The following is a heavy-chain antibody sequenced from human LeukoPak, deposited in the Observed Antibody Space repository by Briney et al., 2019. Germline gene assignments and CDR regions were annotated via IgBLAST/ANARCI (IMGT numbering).Heavy chain of an antibody. V-gene: IGHV4-61*08. D-gene: IGHD6-13*01. CDR2: IYYSGST. CDR1: GGSVSSGDYY. Sequence: PSETLSLTCTVSGGSVSSGDYYWSWIRQPPGKGLEWIGYIYYSGSTNYNPSLKSRVTISVDTSKNQFSLKLSSVTAADTAVYYCASFPHSSSWYIHYYYGMDVWGQGTTVTVSS. CDR3: ASFPHSSSWYIHYYYGMDV. J-gene: IGHJ6*02.